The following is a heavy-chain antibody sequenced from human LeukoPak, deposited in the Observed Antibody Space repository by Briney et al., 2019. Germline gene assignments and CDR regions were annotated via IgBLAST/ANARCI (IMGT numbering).Heavy chain of an antibody. J-gene: IGHJ4*02. Sequence: GGSLRLSCEPSGFPFSSYWMLWVPHAPGKGLVWVSRISGDGTIKTYADFVRGRFTISRDNTKNILYLQMNSLRVEDTAIYFCSRSQFDYWGQGVLVTVSS. CDR1: GFPFSSYW. CDR3: SRSQFDY. CDR2: ISGDGTIK. V-gene: IGHV3-74*03.